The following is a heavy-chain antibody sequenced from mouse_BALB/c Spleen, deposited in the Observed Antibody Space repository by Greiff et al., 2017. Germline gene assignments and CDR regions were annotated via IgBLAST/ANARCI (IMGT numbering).Heavy chain of an antibody. D-gene: IGHD1-1*01. CDR1: GFTFSSFG. J-gene: IGHJ2*01. CDR2: ISSGSSTI. V-gene: IGHV5-17*02. CDR3: ARGPDYYGRCFDY. Sequence: EVMLVESGGGLVQPGGSRKLSCAASGFTFSSFGMHWVRQAPEKGLEWVAYISSGSSTIYYADTVKGRFTISRDNPKNTLFLQMTSLRSEDTAMYYCARGPDYYGRCFDYWGQGTTLTVSA.